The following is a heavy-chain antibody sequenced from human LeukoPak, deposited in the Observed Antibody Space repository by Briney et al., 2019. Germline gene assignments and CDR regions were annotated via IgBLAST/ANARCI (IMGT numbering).Heavy chain of an antibody. CDR1: GFTFSSYA. CDR3: ASGAEWLVADAFDI. V-gene: IGHV3-30-3*02. J-gene: IGHJ3*02. D-gene: IGHD3-3*01. CDR2: ISYDGSNK. Sequence: GGSLRLSCAASGFTFSSYAMHWVRQAPGKGLEWVAVISYDGSNKYYADSVKGRFTISRDNSKNTLYLQMNSLRAEDMAVYYCASGAEWLVADAFDIWGQGTMVTVSS.